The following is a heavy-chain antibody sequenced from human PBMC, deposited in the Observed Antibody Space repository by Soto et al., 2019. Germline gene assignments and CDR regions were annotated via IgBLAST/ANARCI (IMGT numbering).Heavy chain of an antibody. Sequence: GGSLRLSCAASGFTFSSYTMNWVRQAPGKGLEWVASISSRSSYIYYADSMKGRFTVSRDNSKNSLYLQMNSLRVDDTAVYYCARSKGQQLSTFDYWGQGTQVTVSS. J-gene: IGHJ4*02. D-gene: IGHD6-13*01. CDR1: GFTFSSYT. V-gene: IGHV3-21*01. CDR3: ARSKGQQLSTFDY. CDR2: ISSRSSYI.